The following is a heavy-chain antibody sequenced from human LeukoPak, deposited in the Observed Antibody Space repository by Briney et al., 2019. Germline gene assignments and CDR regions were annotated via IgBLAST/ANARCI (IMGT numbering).Heavy chain of an antibody. CDR2: ISYDGSNK. D-gene: IGHD2-15*01. CDR1: GFTFSSYG. CDR3: AKDASHKYCSGGSCYSYYFDY. V-gene: IGHV3-30*18. Sequence: PGGSLRLSCAASGFTFSSYGMHWVRQAPGKGLEWVAVISYDGSNKYYADSVKGRFTISRDNSKSTLYLQMNSLRAEDTAVYYCAKDASHKYCSGGSCYSYYFDYWGQGTLVTVSS. J-gene: IGHJ4*02.